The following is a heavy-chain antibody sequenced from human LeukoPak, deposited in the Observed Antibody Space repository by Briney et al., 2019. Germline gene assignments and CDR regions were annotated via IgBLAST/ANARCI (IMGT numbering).Heavy chain of an antibody. CDR1: GFTFSSYS. V-gene: IGHV3-48*01. Sequence: AGGSLRLSCAASGFTFSSYSMNWVRQAPGKGLEWVSYISSRSATIYYADSVKGRFTISRDNAKNSLYLQMNSLRAEDTAAYYCARDPLSSSSFDLWGQGTLVTVSS. D-gene: IGHD6-13*01. CDR3: ARDPLSSSSFDL. J-gene: IGHJ4*02. CDR2: ISSRSATI.